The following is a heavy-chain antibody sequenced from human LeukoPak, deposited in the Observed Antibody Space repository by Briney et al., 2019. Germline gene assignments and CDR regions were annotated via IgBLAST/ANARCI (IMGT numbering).Heavy chain of an antibody. Sequence: SETLSLTCAVYGGSFSGYYWSWIRQPPGKGLEWIGEINHSGSTNYNPSLKSRVTISVDTSKNQFSLKVTSVTAADTAVYYCARDGLYSNGYSYFDFWGQGTLVTVSS. D-gene: IGHD5-18*01. CDR1: GGSFSGYY. J-gene: IGHJ4*02. V-gene: IGHV4-34*01. CDR2: INHSGST. CDR3: ARDGLYSNGYSYFDF.